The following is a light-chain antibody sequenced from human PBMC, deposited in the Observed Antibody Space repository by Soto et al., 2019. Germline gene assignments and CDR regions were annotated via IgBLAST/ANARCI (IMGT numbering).Light chain of an antibody. V-gene: IGLV3-25*03. CDR2: KDS. J-gene: IGLJ3*02. CDR3: QSADSSGTLV. CDR1: ALPKQY. Sequence: SYELTQPPSVSVSRGQTAMITCSGDALPKQYAYWYQQKPGQAPVLVIYKDSERPSGIPERFSGSSSGTTVTLTISGVQAEDEADYYCQSADSSGTLVFGGGTKLTVL.